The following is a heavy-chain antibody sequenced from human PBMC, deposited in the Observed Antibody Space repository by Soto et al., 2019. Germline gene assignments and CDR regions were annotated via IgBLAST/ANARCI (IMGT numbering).Heavy chain of an antibody. D-gene: IGHD3-3*01. Sequence: GESLKISCKGSGYSFTSYWIGWVRQMPGKSLEWMGIIYPGDSDTRYSPSFQDQVTISADKSISTAYLQWSSLKASDIAMYYCAIQVSSIFVVVKDYCYYYGIDVWCQGTTVTVSS. J-gene: IGHJ6*02. CDR3: AIQVSSIFVVVKDYCYYYGIDV. CDR1: GYSFTSYW. V-gene: IGHV5-51*01. CDR2: IYPGDSDT.